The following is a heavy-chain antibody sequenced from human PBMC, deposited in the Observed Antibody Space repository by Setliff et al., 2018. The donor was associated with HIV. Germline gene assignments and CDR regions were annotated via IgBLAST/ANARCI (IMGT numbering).Heavy chain of an antibody. D-gene: IGHD3-10*01. J-gene: IGHJ5*02. CDR1: GGSISSNW. Sequence: ETLSLTCAVSGGSISSNWWSWVRQSPGKGLAWVSDISGSGGSTYYADSVKGRFTISRDNSKNTLYLQMNSLRVEDTAVYYCAKDLLASFGEPYPPTANWFDPWGQGTLVTVSS. CDR2: ISGSGGST. V-gene: IGHV3-23*01. CDR3: AKDLLASFGEPYPPTANWFDP.